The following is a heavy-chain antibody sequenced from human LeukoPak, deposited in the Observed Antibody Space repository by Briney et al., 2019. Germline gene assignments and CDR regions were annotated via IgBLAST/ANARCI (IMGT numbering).Heavy chain of an antibody. CDR1: GGSFSSHY. D-gene: IGHD6-19*01. J-gene: IGHJ6*04. V-gene: IGHV4-34*01. CDR3: ARGLRQGSAWSWGPKEKSYQYMDV. Sequence: SETLSLTCGVSGGSFSSHYWTWIRQPPGKGLEWIGEINPRGSTNYNPSLESRVTVSADTSRDQLSLSLTSVTAADSAVYFCARGLRQGSAWSWGPKEKSYQYMDVWGTGTTVIVSS. CDR2: INPRGST.